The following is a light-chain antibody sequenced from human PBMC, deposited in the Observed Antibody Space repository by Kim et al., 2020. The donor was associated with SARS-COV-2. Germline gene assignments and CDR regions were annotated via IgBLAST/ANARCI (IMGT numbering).Light chain of an antibody. CDR2: EDA. Sequence: SESPGQTSSITCSGDKVGEKYVYWYQQKAGQSPVLVMYEDAKRPSGIPERFSGSNSGNTATLTISGTQAMDEADYYCQASDSGTVVFGGGTKLTVL. CDR1: KVGEKY. V-gene: IGLV3-1*01. J-gene: IGLJ2*01. CDR3: QASDSGTVV.